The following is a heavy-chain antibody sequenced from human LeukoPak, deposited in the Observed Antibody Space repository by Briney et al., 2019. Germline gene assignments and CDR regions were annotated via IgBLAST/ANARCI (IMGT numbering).Heavy chain of an antibody. Sequence: ASVKVSCKASGYTFTSYDINWVRQATGQGLEWMGWMKPSSGNTGYAQKFQGRVTMTRNTSISTAYMELSSLRSEDTAVYYCARVKATSKSQKKQLPDDYWGQGTLVTVSS. J-gene: IGHJ4*02. CDR1: GYTFTSYD. D-gene: IGHD6-6*01. CDR2: MKPSSGNT. CDR3: ARVKATSKSQKKQLPDDY. V-gene: IGHV1-8*01.